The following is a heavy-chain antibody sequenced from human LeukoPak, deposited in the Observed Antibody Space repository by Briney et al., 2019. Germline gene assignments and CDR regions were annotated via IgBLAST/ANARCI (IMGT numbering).Heavy chain of an antibody. CDR1: GGTFSSYA. V-gene: IGHV1-69*13. J-gene: IGHJ4*02. CDR2: IIPIFGTA. Sequence: GASVKVTCKASGGTFSSYAISWVRQAPGQGLEWMGGIIPIFGTANYAQKFQGRVTITADESTSTAYMELSSLRSEDTAVYYCARDLGFRNYYGFDYWGQGALVTVSS. D-gene: IGHD3-10*01. CDR3: ARDLGFRNYYGFDY.